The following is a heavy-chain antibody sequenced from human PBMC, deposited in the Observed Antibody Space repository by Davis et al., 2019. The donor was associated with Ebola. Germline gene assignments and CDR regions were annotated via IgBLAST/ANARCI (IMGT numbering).Heavy chain of an antibody. CDR3: ASKIDGYNRVSAFDI. V-gene: IGHV5-51*01. D-gene: IGHD5-24*01. Sequence: KISCKGSGYSFTSYWIGWVRQMPGKGLEWMGIIYPGDSDTRYSPSFQGQVTISADKSISTAYLQWSSLKASDTAMYYCASKIDGYNRVSAFDIWGQGTMVTVSS. J-gene: IGHJ3*02. CDR1: GYSFTSYW. CDR2: IYPGDSDT.